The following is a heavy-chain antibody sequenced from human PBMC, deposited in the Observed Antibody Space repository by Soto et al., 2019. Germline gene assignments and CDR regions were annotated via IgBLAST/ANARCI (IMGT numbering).Heavy chain of an antibody. D-gene: IGHD2-15*01. CDR3: ARDRGYDAHDYYYNAMDV. Sequence: GGSLRLSCVASGFPFRTYTMNWVRQAPGKGLEWVSGIRGFSPYTFYAESVKGRFTISRDNAKNSLYLQMNSLGVEDTAVYYCARDRGYDAHDYYYNAMDVWGQGTTVTVSS. CDR1: GFPFRTYT. J-gene: IGHJ6*02. CDR2: IRGFSPYT. V-gene: IGHV3-21*01.